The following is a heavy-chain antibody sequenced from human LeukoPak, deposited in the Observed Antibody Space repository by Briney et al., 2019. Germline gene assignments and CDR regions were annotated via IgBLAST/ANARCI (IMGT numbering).Heavy chain of an antibody. J-gene: IGHJ5*02. CDR3: ALVWGYYGSGSYYIPLYPFDP. Sequence: GGSLRLSCAASGFTFSSYGMTWVRQAPGKGLEWVSYISSSGSTIYYADSVKGRFTISRDNAKNSLYLQMNSLRAEDTAVYYCALVWGYYGSGSYYIPLYPFDPWGQGTLVTVSS. V-gene: IGHV3-48*04. CDR1: GFTFSSYG. CDR2: ISSSGSTI. D-gene: IGHD3-10*01.